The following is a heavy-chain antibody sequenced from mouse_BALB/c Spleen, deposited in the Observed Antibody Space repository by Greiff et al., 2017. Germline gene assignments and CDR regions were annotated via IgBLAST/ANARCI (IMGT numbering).Heavy chain of an antibody. Sequence: VQLVESGPGLVQPSQSLSITCTVSGFSLTSYGVHWVRQSPGKGLEWLGVIWSGGSTDYNAAFISSLGISKDNSKSQVFFKMNSLQADDTAIYYCARGPLDYWGQGTTLTVSS. CDR2: IWSGGST. CDR1: GFSLTSYG. V-gene: IGHV2-4-1*01. J-gene: IGHJ2*01. CDR3: ARGPLDY.